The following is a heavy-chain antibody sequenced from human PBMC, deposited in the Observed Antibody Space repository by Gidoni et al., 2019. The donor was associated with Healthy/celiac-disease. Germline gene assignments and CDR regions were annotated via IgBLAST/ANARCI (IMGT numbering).Heavy chain of an antibody. Sequence: QVQLQQWGAGLLKPSETLSLTCAVYGGSFSGYYWSWIRQPPGKGLEWIGEINHSGRTNYNPSLKSRVTISVDTSKNQFSLKLSSVTAADTAVYYCARVSCSSSSCTYWGQGTLVTVSS. CDR1: GGSFSGYY. CDR3: ARVSCSSSSCTY. D-gene: IGHD2-2*01. V-gene: IGHV4-34*01. J-gene: IGHJ4*02. CDR2: INHSGRT.